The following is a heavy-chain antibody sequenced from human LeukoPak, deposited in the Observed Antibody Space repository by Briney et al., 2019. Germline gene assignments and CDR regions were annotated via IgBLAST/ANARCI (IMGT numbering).Heavy chain of an antibody. CDR2: ISSSGDSL. V-gene: IGHV3-48*03. D-gene: IGHD6-19*01. CDR3: ARMAVAGQYNDY. J-gene: IGHJ4*02. Sequence: GGSLRLSCAASGFTFSTYEMKWVRQAPGKGLEWVSYISSSGDSLYYADSVKGRFTISRDNARNSLYLQMNSLRAEDTAIYYCARMAVAGQYNDYWGQGTLVTVSS. CDR1: GFTFSTYE.